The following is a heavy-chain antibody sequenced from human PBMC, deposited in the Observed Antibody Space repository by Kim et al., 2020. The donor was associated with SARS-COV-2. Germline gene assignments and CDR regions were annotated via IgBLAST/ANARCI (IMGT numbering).Heavy chain of an antibody. D-gene: IGHD2-15*01. Sequence: SVKVSCKASGGTFSSYAISWVRQAPGQGLEWMGGIIPIFGTANYAQKFQGRVTITANESTSTAYMELSSLRSEDTAVYYCASPRNRYCSGGSCYSGDYSGQGTLVTVSS. V-gene: IGHV1-69*13. CDR1: GGTFSSYA. J-gene: IGHJ4*02. CDR3: ASPRNRYCSGGSCYSGDY. CDR2: IIPIFGTA.